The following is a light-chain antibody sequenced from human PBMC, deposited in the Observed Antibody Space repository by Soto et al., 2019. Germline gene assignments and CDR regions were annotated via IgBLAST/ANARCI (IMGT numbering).Light chain of an antibody. Sequence: QSALTQPPSASGSPGQSVTISCTGTSSDVGGSNYVSWYQHHPGKAPKLMSYEVSKRPSGVPDRFSGCKSGNTASLTVSGLQAEDEADYYCSSDAGSNNWVFGGGTNVTVL. CDR1: SSDVGGSNY. V-gene: IGLV2-8*01. CDR2: EVS. CDR3: SSDAGSNNWV. J-gene: IGLJ3*02.